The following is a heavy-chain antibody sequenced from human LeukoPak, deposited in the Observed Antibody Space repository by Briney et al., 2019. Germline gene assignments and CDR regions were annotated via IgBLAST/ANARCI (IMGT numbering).Heavy chain of an antibody. J-gene: IGHJ4*02. CDR2: ITGSGGST. Sequence: GGSLRLSCAASGFTFSSYAMSWVRQAPGKGLEWVSAITGSGGSTYYADCVKGRFTISRDDSKNTLYLQMNSLRAEDTAVYYCAKDRWRRSSGGFDYWGQGTPVTVSS. CDR3: AKDRWRRSSGGFDY. D-gene: IGHD6-6*01. CDR1: GFTFSSYA. V-gene: IGHV3-23*01.